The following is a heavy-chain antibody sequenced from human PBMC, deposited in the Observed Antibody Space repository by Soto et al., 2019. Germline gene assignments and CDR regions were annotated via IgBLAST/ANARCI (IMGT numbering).Heavy chain of an antibody. CDR1: GFTFSSYA. V-gene: IGHV3-23*01. Sequence: GGSLRLSCAASGFTFSSYAMSWVRQAPGKGLEWVSAISGSGGSTYYADSVKGRFTISRDNSKNTLYLQMNSLRAEDTAVYYCAKDHPFSIAAAGTSEASSYWGQGTLVTVSS. CDR2: ISGSGGST. D-gene: IGHD6-13*01. CDR3: AKDHPFSIAAAGTSEASSY. J-gene: IGHJ4*02.